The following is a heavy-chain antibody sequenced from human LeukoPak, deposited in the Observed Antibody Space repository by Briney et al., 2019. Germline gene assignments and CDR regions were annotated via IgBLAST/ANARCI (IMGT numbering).Heavy chain of an antibody. CDR3: ARDSGWWRFDF. J-gene: IGHJ4*02. V-gene: IGHV3-7*03. CDR2: IKGDGSEK. Sequence: GGSLRLSCAASGLNFSSRWMNWVRQAPGQGLEWVASIKGDGSEKHYVDSVKGRFTISRDNGKNSLYLQMNSLRAEDTAVYYCARDSGWWRFDFWGQGTLVTVSS. CDR1: GLNFSSRW. D-gene: IGHD6-13*01.